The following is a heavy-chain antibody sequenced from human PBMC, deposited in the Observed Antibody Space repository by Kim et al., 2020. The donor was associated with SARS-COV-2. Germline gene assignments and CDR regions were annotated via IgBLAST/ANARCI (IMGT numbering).Heavy chain of an antibody. CDR2: IYYSGST. CDR3: ARGRARRRSGSYPHDAFDI. CDR1: GGSISSYY. J-gene: IGHJ3*02. D-gene: IGHD3-10*01. V-gene: IGHV4-59*01. Sequence: SETLSLTCTVSGGSISSYYWSWIRQPPGKGLEWIGYIYYSGSTNYNPSLKSRVTISVDTSKNQFSLKLSSVTAADTAVYYCARGRARRRSGSYPHDAFDIWGQGTMVTVSS.